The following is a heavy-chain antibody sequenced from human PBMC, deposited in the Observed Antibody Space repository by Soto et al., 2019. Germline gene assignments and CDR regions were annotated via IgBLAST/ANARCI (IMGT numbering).Heavy chain of an antibody. CDR1: GYSFTSYW. CDR2: IYPGDSDT. D-gene: IGHD2-21*02. CDR3: ASRVGGCGGDCYKAFDI. V-gene: IGHV5-51*01. J-gene: IGHJ3*02. Sequence: GESLKISCKGSGYSFTSYWIGWVRQMPGKGLEWMGIIYPGDSDTRYSPSFQGQVTISADKSISTAYLQWSSLKASDTAMYYCASRVGGCGGDCYKAFDIWGQGTMVIVSS.